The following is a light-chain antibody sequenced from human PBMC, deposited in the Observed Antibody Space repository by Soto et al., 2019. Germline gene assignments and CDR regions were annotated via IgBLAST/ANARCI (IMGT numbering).Light chain of an antibody. CDR3: QSYDSSLRSV. J-gene: IGLJ2*01. Sequence: QSVLTQPPSVSGAPGQRVTISCIGSSSNVGAGFDVQWYQQLPGTAPKLLIYANTNRPSGVPDRFSGSKSGTSASLAITGLQAEDEAAYYCQSYDSSLRSVFAGGTQLTVL. V-gene: IGLV1-40*01. CDR1: SSNVGAGFD. CDR2: ANT.